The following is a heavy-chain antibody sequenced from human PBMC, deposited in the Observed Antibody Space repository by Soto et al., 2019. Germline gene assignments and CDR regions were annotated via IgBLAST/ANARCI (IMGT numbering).Heavy chain of an antibody. V-gene: IGHV4-31*03. CDR3: SRYSSSHYYYYYMDV. J-gene: IGHJ6*03. Sequence: QVQLQESGPGLVKPSQTLSLTCTVSGGSISSGGYYWSWSRQHPGKGLEWIGYIYYSGSTYYNPALKSRVTISVDTSKNQFSLKLSSVTAADTAVYYCSRYSSSHYYYYYMDVWGKGTTVTVSS. CDR2: IYYSGST. D-gene: IGHD6-13*01. CDR1: GGSISSGGYY.